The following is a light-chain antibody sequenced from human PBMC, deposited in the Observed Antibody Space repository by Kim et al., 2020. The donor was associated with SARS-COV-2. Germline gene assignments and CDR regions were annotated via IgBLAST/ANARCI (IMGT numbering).Light chain of an antibody. CDR3: QKYNSAPRT. CDR1: QGISNY. V-gene: IGKV1-27*01. J-gene: IGKJ1*01. CDR2: AAS. Sequence: ASVGDRVTITCRASQGISNYLAWYQQRPGKDPKLLIYAASTLQPWVPSRFSGSGSGTDFTLTITSLQPEDVATYYCQKYNSAPRTFGQGTKVEIK.